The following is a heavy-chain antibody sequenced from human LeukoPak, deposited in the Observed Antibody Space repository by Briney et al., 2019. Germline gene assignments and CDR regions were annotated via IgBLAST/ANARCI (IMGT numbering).Heavy chain of an antibody. D-gene: IGHD3-22*01. CDR2: INPNNGAS. CDR1: GYTFPAYY. CDR3: ARGRDYYDSSGYYGFDP. Sequence: ASGKVSCKASGYTFPAYYMHWVRQASGQGLEWMGWINPNNGASKFAQKFQGRVTMTRDTSISTAYMELSRLRSDDTAVYYCARGRDYYDSSGYYGFDPWGQGTLVTVSS. V-gene: IGHV1-2*02. J-gene: IGHJ5*02.